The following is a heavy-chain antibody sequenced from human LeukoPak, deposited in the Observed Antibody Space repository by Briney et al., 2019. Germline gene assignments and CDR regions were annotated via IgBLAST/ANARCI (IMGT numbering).Heavy chain of an antibody. D-gene: IGHD3-16*02. CDR1: GGSISSYY. J-gene: IGHJ3*02. CDR2: IYHSGST. V-gene: IGHV4-59*12. CDR3: ARMGYEITFGGVIVKDAFDI. Sequence: SETLSLTCTVSGGSISSYYWTWIRQPPGKGLEWIGEIYHSGSTNYNPSLKSRVTISVDKSKNQFSLKLSSVTAADTAVYYCARMGYEITFGGVIVKDAFDIWGQGTMVTVSS.